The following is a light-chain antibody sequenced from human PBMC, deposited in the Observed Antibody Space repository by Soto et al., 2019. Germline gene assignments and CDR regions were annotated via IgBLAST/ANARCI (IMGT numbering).Light chain of an antibody. J-gene: IGLJ1*01. V-gene: IGLV2-14*01. Sequence: LTQPASVSGSPGQSITISCTGTSSDFGGYNYVSWYQQHPGKAPKLMIYDVSNRPSGVSNRFSGSKSGNTASLTISGLQAEDEADYYCSSYTSSSSVYVFGTGTKVTVL. CDR2: DVS. CDR1: SSDFGGYNY. CDR3: SSYTSSSSVYV.